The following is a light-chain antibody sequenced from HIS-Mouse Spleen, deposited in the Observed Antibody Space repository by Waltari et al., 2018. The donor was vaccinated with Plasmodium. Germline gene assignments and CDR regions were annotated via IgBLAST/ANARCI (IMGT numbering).Light chain of an antibody. CDR3: GTWDSSLSAGVV. J-gene: IGLJ2*01. CDR1: SSNIGNNY. V-gene: IGLV1-51*01. Sequence: QSVLTQPPSVSAAPGQKVTISCSGSSSNIGNNYVSWYQQLPGTAPKLLIYDKNKGPSGIPDRVSGSKSGTSATLGITGLQTGDEADYYCGTWDSSLSAGVVFGGGTKLTVL. CDR2: DKN.